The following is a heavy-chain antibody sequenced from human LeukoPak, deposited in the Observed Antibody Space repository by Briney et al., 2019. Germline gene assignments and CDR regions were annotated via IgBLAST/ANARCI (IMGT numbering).Heavy chain of an antibody. CDR2: IIPILGIA. V-gene: IGHV1-69*04. D-gene: IGHD6-19*01. Sequence: SVKVSCKASGGTFSSYAISWVRQAPGQGLEWMGRIIPILGIANYAQKFQGRVTITADKSTSTAYMELSSLRSEDTAVYYCARGLMAGTSYAFDIWGQGTMVTVSS. CDR3: ARGLMAGTSYAFDI. CDR1: GGTFSSYA. J-gene: IGHJ3*02.